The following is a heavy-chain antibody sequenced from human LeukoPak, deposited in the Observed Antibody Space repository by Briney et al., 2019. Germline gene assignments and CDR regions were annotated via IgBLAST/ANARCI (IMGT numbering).Heavy chain of an antibody. V-gene: IGHV4-59*08. CDR3: ARHVGSLVTPYYFDY. J-gene: IGHJ4*02. D-gene: IGHD4-23*01. CDR1: GGSISSYY. CDR2: IYYSGST. Sequence: SETLSLTCTVSGGSISSYYWSWIRQPPGKGLEWIGYIYYSGSTNYNPSLKSRVAISVDTSKNQFSLKLSSVTAADTAVYYCARHVGSLVTPYYFDYWGQGTLVTVSS.